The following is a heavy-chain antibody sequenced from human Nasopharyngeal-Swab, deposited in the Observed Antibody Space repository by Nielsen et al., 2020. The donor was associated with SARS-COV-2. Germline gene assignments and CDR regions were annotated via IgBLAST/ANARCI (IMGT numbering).Heavy chain of an antibody. D-gene: IGHD4-23*01. CDR2: IIPIFGTA. J-gene: IGHJ6*02. Sequence: WVRQAPGQGLEWMGGIIPIFGTANYAQKFQGRVTITADESTSTAYMELSSLRSEDTAVYYCARDKVTVDYYYGMDVWGQGTTVTVSS. V-gene: IGHV1-69*01. CDR3: ARDKVTVDYYYGMDV.